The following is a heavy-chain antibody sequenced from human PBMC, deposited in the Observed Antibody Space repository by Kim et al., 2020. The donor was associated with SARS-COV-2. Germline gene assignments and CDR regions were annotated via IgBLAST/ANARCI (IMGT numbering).Heavy chain of an antibody. V-gene: IGHV1-18*04. J-gene: IGHJ5*02. CDR2: ISAYNGNT. CDR1: GYTFTSYG. CDR3: ATPRGSYGFFWFDP. Sequence: ASVKVSCKASGYTFTSYGISWVRQAPGQGLEWMGWISAYNGNTNYAQKLQGRVTMTTDTSTSTAYMELRSLRSDDTAVYYCATPRGSYGFFWFDPWGQGTLVTFSS. D-gene: IGHD1-26*01.